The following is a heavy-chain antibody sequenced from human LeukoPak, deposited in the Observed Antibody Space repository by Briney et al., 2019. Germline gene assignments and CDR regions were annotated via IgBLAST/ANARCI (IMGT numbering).Heavy chain of an antibody. Sequence: SETLSLTCTVSGGSISSYSWSWIRQPPGKGLEWIGYIYNTGSTNYNPSLKSRVTISVDTTKNQFSLKLSSVTAADTAVYYCARGDYYYYMDVWGKGTTVTVSS. V-gene: IGHV4-4*09. CDR3: ARGDYYYYMDV. J-gene: IGHJ6*03. CDR2: IYNTGST. CDR1: GGSISSYS.